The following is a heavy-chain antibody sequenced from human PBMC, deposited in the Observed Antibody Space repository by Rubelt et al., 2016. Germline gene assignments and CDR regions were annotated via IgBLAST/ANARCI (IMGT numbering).Heavy chain of an antibody. D-gene: IGHD6-13*01. CDR2: IYYSGST. Sequence: QVQLQQWGAGLLKPSETLSLTCAVYGGSFSGYYWSWIRQPPGKGLEWIGNIYYSGSTKYNPSLKSRVTISVDTSNDQFSPKVGSVTAADTAVYYGAGHRDNIAPRFNYGGQGTLVTVSS. V-gene: IGHV4-34*11. J-gene: IGHJ4*02. CDR1: GGSFSGYY. CDR3: AGHRDNIAPRFNY.